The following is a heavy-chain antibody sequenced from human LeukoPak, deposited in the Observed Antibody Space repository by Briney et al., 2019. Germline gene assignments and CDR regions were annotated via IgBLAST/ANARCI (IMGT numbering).Heavy chain of an antibody. Sequence: GRSLRLSCPASGFTFSTYNMNCVRQAPGKGLEWVSSISSSSSYTYYADSVKGRVTISRDNAKNSLYLQMNSLGAEDSAVYYCARDSLHPRRLSDAFDVWGQGTMVTVSS. CDR3: ARDSLHPRRLSDAFDV. J-gene: IGHJ3*01. CDR2: ISSSSSYT. D-gene: IGHD3-16*02. CDR1: GFTFSTYN. V-gene: IGHV3-21*01.